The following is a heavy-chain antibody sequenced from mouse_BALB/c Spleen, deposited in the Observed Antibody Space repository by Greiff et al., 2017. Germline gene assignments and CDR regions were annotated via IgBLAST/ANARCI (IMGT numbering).Heavy chain of an antibody. D-gene: IGHD2-10*01. Sequence: EVQLQQSGAELVRSGASVKLSCTASGFNIKDYYMHWVKQRPEQGLEWIGWIDPENGDTEYAPKFQGKATMTADTSSNTAYLQLSSLTSEDTAVYYCSATSYYGNRHFDYWGQGTTLTVSS. CDR2: IDPENGDT. V-gene: IGHV14-4*02. CDR3: SATSYYGNRHFDY. J-gene: IGHJ2*01. CDR1: GFNIKDYY.